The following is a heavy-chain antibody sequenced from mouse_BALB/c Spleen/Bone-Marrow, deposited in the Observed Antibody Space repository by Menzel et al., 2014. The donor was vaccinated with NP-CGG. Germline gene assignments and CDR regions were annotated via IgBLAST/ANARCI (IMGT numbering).Heavy chain of an antibody. J-gene: IGHJ2*01. Sequence: VQGVESGAELVKPGASVKLSCKASGYTFTRYYMYWVKQRPGRGLEWIGGINPYNGGTHFNEKFKSKATLTVDKSSSTAYMQLNSLTSEDSAVYYCSLLGDYWGQGTTLTVSS. V-gene: IGHV1-53*01. CDR3: SLLGDY. D-gene: IGHD1-1*01. CDR2: INPYNGGT. CDR1: GYTFTRYY.